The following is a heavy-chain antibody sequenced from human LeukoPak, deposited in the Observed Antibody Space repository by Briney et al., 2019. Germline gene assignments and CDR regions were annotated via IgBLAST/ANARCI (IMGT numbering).Heavy chain of an antibody. CDR1: GGSISNYY. CDR3: ASLSGYSRDFDY. Sequence: SETLSLTCTVSGGSISNYYWNWIRQPAGKGLEWIGRIYTSGSTNYNPSLKSRVTISVDTSKNQFSLKLSSVTAADTAVYYCASLSGYSRDFDYWGQGTLVTVSS. D-gene: IGHD6-13*01. V-gene: IGHV4-4*07. J-gene: IGHJ4*02. CDR2: IYTSGST.